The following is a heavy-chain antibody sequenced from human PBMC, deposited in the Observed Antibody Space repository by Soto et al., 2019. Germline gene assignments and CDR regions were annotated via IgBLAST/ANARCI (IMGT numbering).Heavy chain of an antibody. Sequence: SLRLSCAASGFTFSSYGMHWVRQAPGKGLEWVAVISYDGSNKYYADSVKGRFTISRDNSKNTLYLQMNSLRAEDTAVYYCAKDSAVAGTFIDYGMDVWGQGTTVTVSS. CDR3: AKDSAVAGTFIDYGMDV. CDR2: ISYDGSNK. D-gene: IGHD6-19*01. CDR1: GFTFSSYG. J-gene: IGHJ6*02. V-gene: IGHV3-30*18.